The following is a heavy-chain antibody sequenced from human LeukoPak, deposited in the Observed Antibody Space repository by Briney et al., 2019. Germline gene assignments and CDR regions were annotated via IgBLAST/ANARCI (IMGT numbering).Heavy chain of an antibody. Sequence: PGGSLRLSCAASGFTFSSSGMSWVRQAPGKGLEWVSVTTGSGGRTYYADSVKGRFTISRDNSKNTLYLQMNSLRAEDTAVYYSAKGYSTIDYWGQGTLVTVSS. D-gene: IGHD2-15*01. CDR3: AKGYSTIDY. V-gene: IGHV3-23*01. CDR2: TTGSGGRT. J-gene: IGHJ4*02. CDR1: GFTFSSSG.